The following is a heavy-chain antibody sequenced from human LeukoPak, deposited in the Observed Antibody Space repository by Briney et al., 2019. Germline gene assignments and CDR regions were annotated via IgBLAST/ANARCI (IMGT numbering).Heavy chain of an antibody. V-gene: IGHV3-33*08. Sequence: RPGGSLRLSCAASGLTFSSYSMGWVRQVPGKGLGWVAVIWYDGSNKYYADSVKGRFTISRDNSKNTLYLQMNSLRAEDTAVYYCARGRYLSSIAAADGTLDYWGQGTLVTVSS. J-gene: IGHJ4*02. CDR1: GLTFSSYS. CDR3: ARGRYLSSIAAADGTLDY. D-gene: IGHD6-13*01. CDR2: IWYDGSNK.